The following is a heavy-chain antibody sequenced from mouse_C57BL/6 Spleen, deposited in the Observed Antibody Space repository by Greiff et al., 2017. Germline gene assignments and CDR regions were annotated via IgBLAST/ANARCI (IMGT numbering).Heavy chain of an antibody. J-gene: IGHJ2*01. Sequence: VQLQQSGAELVKPGASVKISCKASGYAFSSYWMNWVKQRPGKGLEWIGQIYPGDGDTNYNGKFKGKATLTADKSSSTAYMQLSSLTSEDSAVYFCARSPLSPYYGSSEGYFDYGGQGTTLTVSS. CDR1: GYAFSSYW. CDR2: IYPGDGDT. V-gene: IGHV1-80*01. CDR3: ARSPLSPYYGSSEGYFDY. D-gene: IGHD1-1*01.